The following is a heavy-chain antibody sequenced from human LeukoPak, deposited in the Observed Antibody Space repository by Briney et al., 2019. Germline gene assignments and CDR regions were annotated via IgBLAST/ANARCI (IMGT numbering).Heavy chain of an antibody. V-gene: IGHV3-11*01. D-gene: IGHD6-19*01. CDR1: GFTFSDYY. Sequence: PGGSLRLSCAASGFTFSDYYMSWIRQAPGKGLGWVSYISSGSTIYYADSVKGRFTISRDNAKNSLYLQMNSLRAEDTAVYYCARVSSGWYGKGYFDYWGQGTLVTVSS. CDR3: ARVSSGWYGKGYFDY. J-gene: IGHJ4*02. CDR2: ISSGSTI.